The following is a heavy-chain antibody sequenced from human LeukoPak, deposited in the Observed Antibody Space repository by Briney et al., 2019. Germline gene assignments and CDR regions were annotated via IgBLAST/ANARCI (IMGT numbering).Heavy chain of an antibody. D-gene: IGHD6-13*01. V-gene: IGHV4-31*03. J-gene: IGHJ4*02. CDR3: ARGPGIAAALLDY. Sequence: PSETLSLTCTVSGGSISSGGYYWSWIRQHPGKGLEWIGYIYYSGSTYYNPSLKSRVTISVDTSKNQFSLKLSSVTAADTAVYYCARGPGIAAALLDYWGQGTLVTVSS. CDR1: GGSISSGGYY. CDR2: IYYSGST.